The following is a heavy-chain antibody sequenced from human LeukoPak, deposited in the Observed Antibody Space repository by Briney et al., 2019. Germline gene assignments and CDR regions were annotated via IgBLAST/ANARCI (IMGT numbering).Heavy chain of an antibody. D-gene: IGHD1-26*01. CDR1: GGSISSNSYR. Sequence: SETLSLTCTVSGGSISSNSYRWGWIRQPPGKGLEWIGTIYHSGSTYYNPSLKSRLTISVDTSKNQFSLKLSSVTAAGTAVYYCARDGAPGGSSLAFDIWGQGTMVTVSS. V-gene: IGHV4-39*07. CDR3: ARDGAPGGSSLAFDI. J-gene: IGHJ3*02. CDR2: IYHSGST.